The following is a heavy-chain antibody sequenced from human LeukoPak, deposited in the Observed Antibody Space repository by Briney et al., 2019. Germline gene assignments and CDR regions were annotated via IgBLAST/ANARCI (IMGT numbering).Heavy chain of an antibody. CDR1: GFTFSDYY. CDR2: ISSSSSYT. Sequence: PGGSLRLSCAASGFTFSDYYMSWIRQAPGKGLEWVSYISSSSSYTSYADSVKGRFTISRDNAKNSLYLQMNSLRAEDTAVYYCARDPPHCSGGSCYPSYYGMDVWGQGTTVTVSS. V-gene: IGHV3-11*05. CDR3: ARDPPHCSGGSCYPSYYGMDV. J-gene: IGHJ6*02. D-gene: IGHD2-15*01.